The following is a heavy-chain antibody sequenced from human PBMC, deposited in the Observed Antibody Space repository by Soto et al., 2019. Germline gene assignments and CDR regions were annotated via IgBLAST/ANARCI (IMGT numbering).Heavy chain of an antibody. CDR1: GGTFSSYA. J-gene: IGHJ4*02. CDR2: IIPIFGTA. D-gene: IGHD3-22*01. V-gene: IGHV1-69*12. CDR3: ARVKSYYCDSSGYYSFDY. Sequence: QVQLVQSGAEVKKPGSSVKVSCKASGGTFSSYAISWVRQAPGQGLEWMGGIIPIFGTANYAQKFQGRVTSTAHXXPXTXXMELSSLRSEDTAVYYCARVKSYYCDSSGYYSFDYWGQGTLVTVSS.